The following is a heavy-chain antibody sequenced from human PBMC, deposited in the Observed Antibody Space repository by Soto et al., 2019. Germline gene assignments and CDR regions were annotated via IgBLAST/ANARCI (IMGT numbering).Heavy chain of an antibody. CDR3: AKDRGGEFSSSRYFDH. Sequence: GGSLRLSCAASGFAFSDFAMNFVRQAPGEGLEWVSSISAGSTYYIDSVRGRFTISRDSSKNTLYLEANSLRVEDTAIYYCAKDRGGEFSSSRYFDHWGQGTLVTVSS. CDR2: ISAGST. V-gene: IGHV3-23*01. D-gene: IGHD3-16*01. J-gene: IGHJ4*02. CDR1: GFAFSDFA.